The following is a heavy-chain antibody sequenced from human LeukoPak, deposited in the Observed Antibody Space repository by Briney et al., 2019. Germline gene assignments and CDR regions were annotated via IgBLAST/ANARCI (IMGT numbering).Heavy chain of an antibody. CDR1: GGSISSTGYF. CDR2: IFYSGST. D-gene: IGHD3-22*01. Sequence: SETLSLTCTVSGGSISSTGYFWSWIRQHPGKGLEWIGYIFYSGSTNYNPSLKSRVTISVDTSKNQFSLKLSSVTAADTAVYYCATTRRGDSSGYYYGQGDYWGQGTLVTVSS. J-gene: IGHJ4*02. V-gene: IGHV4-31*03. CDR3: ATTRRGDSSGYYYGQGDY.